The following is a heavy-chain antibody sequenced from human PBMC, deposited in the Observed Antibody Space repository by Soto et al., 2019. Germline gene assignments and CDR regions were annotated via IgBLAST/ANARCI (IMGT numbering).Heavy chain of an antibody. V-gene: IGHV4-59*01. D-gene: IGHD5-18*01. CDR3: ARVARGYSYGRHFDY. CDR1: GGSISSYY. Sequence: SETLSLTCTVSGGSISSYYWSWIRQPPGKGLEWIGYIYYSGSTNYNPSLKSLVTISVDTSKNQFSLKLSSVTAADTAVYYCARVARGYSYGRHFDYWGQGTLVTVSS. CDR2: IYYSGST. J-gene: IGHJ4*02.